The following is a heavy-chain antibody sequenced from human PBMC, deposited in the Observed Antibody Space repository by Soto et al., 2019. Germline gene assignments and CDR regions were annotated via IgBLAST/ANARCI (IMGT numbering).Heavy chain of an antibody. Sequence: GASVKVSCKASGVTFSSYAISWVRQAPGQGLEWMGGIIPIFGTANYAQKFQGRVTITADESTSTAYMELSSLRSEDTAVYYCARDPYYYDSSGSAPLWWFDPWGQGTLVTVSS. CDR2: IIPIFGTA. D-gene: IGHD3-22*01. CDR3: ARDPYYYDSSGSAPLWWFDP. V-gene: IGHV1-69*13. CDR1: GVTFSSYA. J-gene: IGHJ5*02.